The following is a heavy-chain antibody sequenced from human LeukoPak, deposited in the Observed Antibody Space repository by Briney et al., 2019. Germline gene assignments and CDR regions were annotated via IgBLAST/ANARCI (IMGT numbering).Heavy chain of an antibody. CDR2: IIPILGIA. V-gene: IGHV1-69*04. CDR3: ARETGIVGATANFDY. D-gene: IGHD1-26*01. Sequence: SVKVSCKASGGTFSSYAISWVRQAPGQGLEWMGRIIPILGIANYAQKFQGRVTITADKSTSTAYMELSSLRSEDTAVCYCARETGIVGATANFDYWGQGTLVTVSS. CDR1: GGTFSSYA. J-gene: IGHJ4*02.